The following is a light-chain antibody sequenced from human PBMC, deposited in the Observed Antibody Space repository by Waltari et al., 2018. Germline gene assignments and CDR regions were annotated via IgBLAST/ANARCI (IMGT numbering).Light chain of an antibody. CDR3: QQYGSSPLT. CDR2: GAS. Sequence: EIVLTQSPGTLSLSPGEGATLSCRASQSVSSNYLTWYQQKPGQAPRLLIYGASSRATGIPDRFSGSGSGTDFTLTISRLEPEDCAVYYCQQYGSSPLTFGPGTKVDIK. V-gene: IGKV3-20*01. CDR1: QSVSSNY. J-gene: IGKJ3*01.